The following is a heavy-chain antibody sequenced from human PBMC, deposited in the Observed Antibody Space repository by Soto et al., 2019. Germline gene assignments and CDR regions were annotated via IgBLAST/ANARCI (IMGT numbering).Heavy chain of an antibody. D-gene: IGHD4-17*01. Sequence: QVQLVESGGGVVQPGRSLRLSCAASGFTFSSYGMHWVRQAPGKGLEWVAVISYDGSNKYYADSVKGRFIISRDNSKNTLYLQMNSLRAEDTAVYYCAKEGGYGGTFDYWGQGTLVTVSS. V-gene: IGHV3-30*18. CDR2: ISYDGSNK. J-gene: IGHJ4*02. CDR1: GFTFSSYG. CDR3: AKEGGYGGTFDY.